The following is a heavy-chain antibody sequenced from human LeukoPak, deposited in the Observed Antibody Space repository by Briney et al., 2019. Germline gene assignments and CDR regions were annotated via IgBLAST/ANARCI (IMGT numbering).Heavy chain of an antibody. CDR1: GDSVASNDAA. D-gene: IGHD1-26*01. J-gene: IGHJ5*02. Sequence: SQTLSLTCAISGDSVASNDAAWNWIRQSPSRGLEWLGRTYYRSKWYYDYASFVKGRIAIVPDTSRNQFSLQLSSVIPDDTAVYYCASGWALPPWGQGTQVTVSS. CDR3: ASGWALPP. CDR2: TYYRSKWYY. V-gene: IGHV6-1*01.